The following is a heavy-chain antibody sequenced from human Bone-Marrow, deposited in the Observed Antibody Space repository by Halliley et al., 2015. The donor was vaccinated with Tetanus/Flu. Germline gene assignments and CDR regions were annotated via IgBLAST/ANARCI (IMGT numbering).Heavy chain of an antibody. Sequence: RIDGDGSSTKYADSVKGRFTISRDNAMNTVYLQMNSLRAEDTGVYYCASDPPLDVWSTSHFADWGQGTLVTVSS. D-gene: IGHD3-3*01. V-gene: IGHV3-74*01. CDR3: ASDPPLDVWSTSHFAD. J-gene: IGHJ4*02. CDR2: IDGDGSST.